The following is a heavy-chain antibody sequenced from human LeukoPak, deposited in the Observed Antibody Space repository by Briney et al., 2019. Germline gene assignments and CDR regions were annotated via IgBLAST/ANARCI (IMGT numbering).Heavy chain of an antibody. CDR1: GFTFSDYS. Sequence: GGSLRLSCAASGFTFSDYSMNWVRQAPGKGLEWVSSITSSGTYIYYADSVKGRFTISRDNAKNSLYLQMNSLRAEDTAVYYCARDRVNIVVVSASEYWGQGTLVSVSS. D-gene: IGHD2-21*01. V-gene: IGHV3-21*01. CDR2: ITSSGTYI. J-gene: IGHJ4*02. CDR3: ARDRVNIVVVSASEY.